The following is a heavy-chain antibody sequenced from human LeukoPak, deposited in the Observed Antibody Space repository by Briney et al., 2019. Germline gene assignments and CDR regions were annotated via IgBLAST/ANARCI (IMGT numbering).Heavy chain of an antibody. V-gene: IGHV3-30*18. Sequence: GGSLRLSCAASGFTFSSYGMHWVRQAPGKGLEWVAVISYDGSNKYYADSVKGRFTISRDNPKNTLYLQMNSLRAEDTAVYYCAKAPGIAARPFDPWGQGTLVTVSS. CDR2: ISYDGSNK. D-gene: IGHD6-6*01. J-gene: IGHJ5*02. CDR1: GFTFSSYG. CDR3: AKAPGIAARPFDP.